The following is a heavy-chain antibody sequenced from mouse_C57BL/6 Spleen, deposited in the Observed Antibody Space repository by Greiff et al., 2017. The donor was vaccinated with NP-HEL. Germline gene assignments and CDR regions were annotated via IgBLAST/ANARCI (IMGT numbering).Heavy chain of an antibody. CDR2: IWTGGGT. V-gene: IGHV2-9-1*01. CDR1: GFSLTSYA. CDR3: ARNLYYDDDDGYYAMDY. Sequence: VMLVESGPGLVAPSQSLSITCTVSGFSLTSYAISWVRQPPGKGLEWLGVIWTGGGTNYNSALKSRLSISKDNSKSQVFLKMNSLQTDDTARYYCARNLYYDDDDGYYAMDYWGQGTSVTVSS. D-gene: IGHD2-4*01. J-gene: IGHJ4*01.